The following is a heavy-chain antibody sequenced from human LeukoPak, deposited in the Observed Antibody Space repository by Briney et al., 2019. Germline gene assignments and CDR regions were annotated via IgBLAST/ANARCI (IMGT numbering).Heavy chain of an antibody. CDR2: ISGGGGST. J-gene: IGHJ4*02. CDR3: ANRYCSGGSCYLDYFDY. Sequence: GGSLRLSCAASGFTFSNYAMSWVRQAPGKGLEWVSAISGGGGSTYYADSVKGRFTISRDNSKNTLYLQMNSLRAEDTAVYYCANRYCSGGSCYLDYFDYWGQGTLVTVSS. D-gene: IGHD2-15*01. V-gene: IGHV3-23*01. CDR1: GFTFSNYA.